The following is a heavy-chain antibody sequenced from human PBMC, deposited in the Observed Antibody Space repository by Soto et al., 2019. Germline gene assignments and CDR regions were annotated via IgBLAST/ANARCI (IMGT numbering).Heavy chain of an antibody. D-gene: IGHD2-15*01. V-gene: IGHV1-3*01. CDR1: GYTFTSYA. J-gene: IGHJ3*02. CDR2: INAGNGNT. Sequence: ASVKVSCKASGYTFTSYAMHWVRQAPGQRLEWMGWINAGNGNTKYSQKFQGRVTITRYTSASTAYMELSSLRSEDTAVYYCAKNTRWLEGAFDIWGQGTMVTVSS. CDR3: AKNTRWLEGAFDI.